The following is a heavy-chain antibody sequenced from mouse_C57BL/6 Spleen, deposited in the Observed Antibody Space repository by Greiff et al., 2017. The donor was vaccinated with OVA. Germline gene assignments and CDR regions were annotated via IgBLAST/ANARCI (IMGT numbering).Heavy chain of an antibody. CDR1: GYTFTDYN. CDR3: ARGYDYDPHWYFDV. CDR2: INPNNGGT. V-gene: IGHV1-22*01. D-gene: IGHD2-4*01. Sequence: EVQLQQSGPELVKPGASVKMSCKASGYTFTDYNMHWVKQSHGKSLEWIGYINPNNGGTSYNQKFKGKATLTVNKSSSTAYMELRSLTSEDSAVYYCARGYDYDPHWYFDVWGTGTTVTVSS. J-gene: IGHJ1*03.